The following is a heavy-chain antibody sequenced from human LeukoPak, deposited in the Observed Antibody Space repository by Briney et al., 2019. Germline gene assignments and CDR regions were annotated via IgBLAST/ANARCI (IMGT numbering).Heavy chain of an antibody. CDR2: MGGGIDDI. CDR3: AKEDILPVHYFDY. Sequence: GGSLRLSCTASRFTFREYAMSWVRQAPGKRLEWVSTMGGGIDDIGYADAVKGRFTISRDNSKDTLYLQMNSLKVEDTALYYCAKEDILPVHYFDYWGQGTLVTVSS. V-gene: IGHV3-23*01. CDR1: RFTFREYA. J-gene: IGHJ4*02. D-gene: IGHD3-9*01.